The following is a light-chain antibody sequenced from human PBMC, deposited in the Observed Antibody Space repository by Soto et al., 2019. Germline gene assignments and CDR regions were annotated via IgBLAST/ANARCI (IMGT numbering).Light chain of an antibody. CDR2: LEGSGSY. Sequence: QPVLTQSSSASASLGSSVKLTCTLSSGHSRYIIAWYQQQPGKAPRYLMKLEGSGSYNKGSGVPDRFSGSSSGADRYLTISNLQFEDEADYYCETWDSNTWVFGGGTKLTVL. CDR1: SGHSRYI. J-gene: IGLJ3*02. V-gene: IGLV4-60*02. CDR3: ETWDSNTWV.